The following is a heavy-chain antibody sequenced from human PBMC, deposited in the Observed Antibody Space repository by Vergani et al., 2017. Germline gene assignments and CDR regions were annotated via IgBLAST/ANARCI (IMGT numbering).Heavy chain of an antibody. CDR1: GGSFSGYY. CDR3: ARERYCSGGSCYYLDY. J-gene: IGHJ4*02. Sequence: QLQLQESGSGLVKPSQTLSLTCAVYGGSFSGYYWRWIRQPPGKGLEWIGEINHSGSTNYNPSLKSRVTISVDTSKNQFSLKLSSVTAADTAVYYCARERYCSGGSCYYLDYWGQGTLVTVSS. CDR2: INHSGST. V-gene: IGHV4-34*09. D-gene: IGHD2-15*01.